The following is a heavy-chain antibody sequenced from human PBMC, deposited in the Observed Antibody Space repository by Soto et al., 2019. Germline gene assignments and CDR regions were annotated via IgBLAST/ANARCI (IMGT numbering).Heavy chain of an antibody. CDR1: GGTFSRYT. D-gene: IGHD6-19*01. CDR3: ATGRVGGGWTSDY. J-gene: IGHJ4*02. CDR2: IIPIFGIA. V-gene: IGHV1-69*12. Sequence: QVQLVQSGAEVKKPGSSVKVSCKASGGTFSRYTITWVRQAPGQGLEWMGGIIPIFGIARYAQKFQGRVTLTADESTTTGYKELSSLTSEDTAVYFWATGRVGGGWTSDYWGQGTLVTVSS.